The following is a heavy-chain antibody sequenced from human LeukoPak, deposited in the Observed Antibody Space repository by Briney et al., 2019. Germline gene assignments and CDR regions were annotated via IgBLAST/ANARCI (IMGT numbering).Heavy chain of an antibody. Sequence: GGSLRLSCAASGFTFSSYAMSWVRQAPGKGLEWVSSISSSSSYIYYADSVKGRFTISRDNAKNSLYLQMNSLRAEDTAVYYCARDIHYDSSGYYYEPFDYWGQGTLVTVSS. V-gene: IGHV3-21*01. CDR2: ISSSSSYI. CDR1: GFTFSSYA. D-gene: IGHD3-22*01. CDR3: ARDIHYDSSGYYYEPFDY. J-gene: IGHJ4*02.